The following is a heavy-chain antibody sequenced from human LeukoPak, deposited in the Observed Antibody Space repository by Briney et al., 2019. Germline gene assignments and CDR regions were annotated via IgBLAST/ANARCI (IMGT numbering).Heavy chain of an antibody. CDR2: ISGSGGST. CDR3: ASSVTYYYYYYIDV. J-gene: IGHJ6*03. V-gene: IGHV3-23*01. D-gene: IGHD2-21*02. Sequence: GGSLRLSCAASGFTFSSYAMSWVRQAPGKGLEWVSAISGSGGSTYYADSVKGRFTISGDNAKNSLYLQMNSLRAEDTAVYYCASSVTYYYYYYIDVWGKGTTVTVSS. CDR1: GFTFSSYA.